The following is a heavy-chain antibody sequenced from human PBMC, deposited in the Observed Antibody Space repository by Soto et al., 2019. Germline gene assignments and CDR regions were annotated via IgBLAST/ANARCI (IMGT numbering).Heavy chain of an antibody. V-gene: IGHV1-8*01. Sequence: ASVKVSCKASGYTFTSYDINWVRQATGQGLEWMGWMNPNSGNTSYAQKFQGRVTMTRDTSTSTAYMELSSLRSEDTAVYYCARHSKKRKDIVVVPAAYGPFDYWGQGTLVTVSS. D-gene: IGHD2-2*01. CDR2: MNPNSGNT. J-gene: IGHJ4*02. CDR1: GYTFTSYD. CDR3: ARHSKKRKDIVVVPAAYGPFDY.